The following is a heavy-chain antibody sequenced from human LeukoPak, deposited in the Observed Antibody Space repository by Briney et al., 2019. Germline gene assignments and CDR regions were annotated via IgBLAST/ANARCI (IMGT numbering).Heavy chain of an antibody. V-gene: IGHV3-21*01. D-gene: IGHD6-19*01. CDR2: ISSSTYM. CDR1: GFTFSSYY. CDR3: ARDRGSGWHTFDY. J-gene: IGHJ4*02. Sequence: PGGSLRLSCAASGFTFSSYYMSWVRQAPGKGLEWVSSISSSTYMFYADSVRGRFTISRDNAKNSLYLQMNSLRAEDTAVYYCARDRGSGWHTFDYWGQGTLVTVSS.